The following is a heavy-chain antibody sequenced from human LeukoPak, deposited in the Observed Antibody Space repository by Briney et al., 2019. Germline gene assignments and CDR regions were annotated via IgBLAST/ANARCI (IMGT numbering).Heavy chain of an antibody. V-gene: IGHV4-39*07. J-gene: IGHJ4*02. CDR2: IYYSGST. CDR3: AREGSGYPIDY. CDR1: GGSISSSSYY. Sequence: SETLSLTCTVSGGSISSSSYYWGWIRRPPGKGLEWIGSIYYSGSTYYNPSLKSRVTISVDTSKNQFSLKLSSVTAADTAVYYCAREGSGYPIDYWGQGTLVTVSS. D-gene: IGHD3-22*01.